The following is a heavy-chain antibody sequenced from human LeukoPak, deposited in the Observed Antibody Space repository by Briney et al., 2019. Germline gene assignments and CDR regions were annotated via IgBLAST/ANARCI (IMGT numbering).Heavy chain of an antibody. V-gene: IGHV3-74*01. CDR1: GFTLSNYW. CDR2: INTDGSST. Sequence: GGSLRLSCSASGFTLSNYWIHWVRQAPGKGLVWVSRINTDGSSTNYADSVRGRFTVSRDNAKNTLYLQMNSLRVEDTAVYYCVSSFSSGWRTDHWGQGTLVTVSS. CDR3: VSSFSSGWRTDH. D-gene: IGHD6-19*01. J-gene: IGHJ4*02.